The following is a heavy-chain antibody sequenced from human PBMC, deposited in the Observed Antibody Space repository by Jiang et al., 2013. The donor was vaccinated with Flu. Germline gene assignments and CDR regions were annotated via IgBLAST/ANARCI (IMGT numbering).Heavy chain of an antibody. Sequence: VQLLESGGGLVQPGGSLRLSCAASGFTFSSYWMSWVRQAPGKGLEWVANIKQDGSEKYYVDSVKGRFTISRDNAKNSLYLQMNSLRAEDTAVYYCARDRRGYCSSTSCYSELYNWFGPWAREPWSPSPQ. CDR1: GFTFSSYW. V-gene: IGHV3-7*03. CDR2: IKQDGSEK. J-gene: IGHJ5*02. CDR3: ARDRRGYCSSTSCYSELYNWFGP. D-gene: IGHD2-2*02.